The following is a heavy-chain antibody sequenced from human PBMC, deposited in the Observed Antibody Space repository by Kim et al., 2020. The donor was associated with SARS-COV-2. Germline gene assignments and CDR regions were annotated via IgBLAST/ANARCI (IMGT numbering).Heavy chain of an antibody. CDR2: IYSSGST. J-gene: IGHJ3*02. CDR1: GDSISSQNYY. CDR3: ARHGGGGSPTKHTFDI. D-gene: IGHD3-16*01. Sequence: SETLSLTCTVSGDSISSQNYYWGWIRQPPGKELEWVASIYSSGSTCYNPSLKSRITISVDTSKNQFSLKLNSVTATDTAVYYCARHGGGGSPTKHTFDIWGQGTMVTVSS. V-gene: IGHV4-39*01.